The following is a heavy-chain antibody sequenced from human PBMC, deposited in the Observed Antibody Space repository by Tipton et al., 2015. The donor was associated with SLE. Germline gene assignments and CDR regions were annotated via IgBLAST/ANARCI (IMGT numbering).Heavy chain of an antibody. CDR2: VYNSGST. J-gene: IGHJ4*02. CDR1: GASISSHY. V-gene: IGHV4-59*11. CDR3: ARGRHGGAAD. D-gene: IGHD4-23*01. Sequence: TLSLTCTVSGASISSHYWSWIRQPPGKGLEWIGYVYNSGSTNYNPSLKSRSTISVDTSKNQFSLKLSSVTAADTAVYYCARGRHGGAADWGQGTLITVSS.